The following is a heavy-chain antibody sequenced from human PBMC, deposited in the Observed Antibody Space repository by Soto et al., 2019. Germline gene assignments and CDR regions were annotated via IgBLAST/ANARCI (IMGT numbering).Heavy chain of an antibody. CDR1: GGSISSGGYY. D-gene: IGHD3-10*01. Sequence: QVQLQESGPGLVKPSQTLSLTCTVSGGSISSGGYYWSWIRQHPGKGLEWIGYIYYSGSTYYNPSLKSRVTISVDTSKNRFSLKLSSVTAADTAVYYCARWMVRGAKAPDYWGQGTLVTVSS. CDR3: ARWMVRGAKAPDY. J-gene: IGHJ4*02. CDR2: IYYSGST. V-gene: IGHV4-31*03.